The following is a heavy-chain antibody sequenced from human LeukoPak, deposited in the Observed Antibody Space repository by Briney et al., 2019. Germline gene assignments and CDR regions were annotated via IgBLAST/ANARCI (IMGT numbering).Heavy chain of an antibody. V-gene: IGHV4-34*01. J-gene: IGHJ4*02. CDR3: ASGHRWLVSNDY. D-gene: IGHD5/OR15-5a*01. Sequence: PSETLSLTCAVHVGAFSVYYWNWIRPPPGRGLECGGQINHIGGTNYNPPLQSRVTISVDTPKNQFSLKLSSVTAADTAVYYCASGHRWLVSNDYWGQGTLVTVSS. CDR2: INHIGGT. CDR1: VGAFSVYY.